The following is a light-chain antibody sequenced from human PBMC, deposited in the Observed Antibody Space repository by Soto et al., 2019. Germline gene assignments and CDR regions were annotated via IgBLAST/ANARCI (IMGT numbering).Light chain of an antibody. V-gene: IGKV1D-16*01. CDR1: QSISSW. Sequence: IQLTLSPSSLSASVGDSVTITCRASQSISSWLAWLQQKPEKAPKSLIYAASSLQSGVPSRCIGSGAGTNDILIIISRQEEEDATKYCQQNYADTRTFGQGTKVDIK. J-gene: IGKJ1*01. CDR2: AAS. CDR3: QQNYADTRT.